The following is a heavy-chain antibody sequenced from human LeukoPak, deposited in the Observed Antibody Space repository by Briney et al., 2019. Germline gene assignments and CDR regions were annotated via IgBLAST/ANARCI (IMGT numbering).Heavy chain of an antibody. CDR2: TRDKARGYTT. D-gene: IGHD3-22*01. Sequence: PGRSLRLSCAASGVTLSDHHMDWVRQAPGKGLEWVGRTRDKARGYTTEYAASVKGRFTISRDDSKTLVYLQINSLRTEDTAVYFCARDGAEGDNSAFDMWGQGTVVTVSS. J-gene: IGHJ3*02. CDR3: ARDGAEGDNSAFDM. V-gene: IGHV3-72*01. CDR1: GVTLSDHH.